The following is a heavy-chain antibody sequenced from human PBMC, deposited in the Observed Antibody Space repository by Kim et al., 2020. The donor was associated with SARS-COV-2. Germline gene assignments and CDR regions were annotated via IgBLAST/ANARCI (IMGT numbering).Heavy chain of an antibody. Sequence: GGSLRLSCAASGFTFNTYGMHWVRQAPGKGLEWVAVISYDGSNKYYADSVQGRFTISRDNSKNTLYLQMNSLRIEDTAVHYCAKSFSGSYFGYDYWGQGTLVTVSS. D-gene: IGHD1-26*01. CDR1: GFTFNTYG. CDR3: AKSFSGSYFGYDY. J-gene: IGHJ4*02. CDR2: ISYDGSNK. V-gene: IGHV3-30*18.